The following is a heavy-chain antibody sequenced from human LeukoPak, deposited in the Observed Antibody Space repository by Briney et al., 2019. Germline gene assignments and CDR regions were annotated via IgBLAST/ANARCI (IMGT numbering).Heavy chain of an antibody. CDR1: GYTFTRFG. Sequence: GASVKVSCKASGYTFTRFGITWVRQAPGQGLEWMGWISGYNGYTHYAQNLQGRVTMTTDTSTNTAYMELRSLRSDDTAMYYCARERGRYDSSGYYPPLFDYWGQGTLVTVSS. CDR3: ARERGRYDSSGYYPPLFDY. D-gene: IGHD3-22*01. J-gene: IGHJ4*02. CDR2: ISGYNGYT. V-gene: IGHV1-18*01.